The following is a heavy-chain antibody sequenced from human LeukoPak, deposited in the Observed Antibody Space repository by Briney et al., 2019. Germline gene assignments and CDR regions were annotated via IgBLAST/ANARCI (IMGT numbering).Heavy chain of an antibody. J-gene: IGHJ4*01. V-gene: IGHV4-4*07. CDR3: ARDRGYHVDY. Sequence: TPSETLSLACTVSGASYWSWIRQPAGKGLEWIGRIDTSGNTNYNPSLKSRVTMSVDTSKNQFSLNLRSVTAADTAVYYCARDRGYHVDYWGRGTRVTVSS. D-gene: IGHD3-22*01. CDR1: GASY. CDR2: IDTSGNT.